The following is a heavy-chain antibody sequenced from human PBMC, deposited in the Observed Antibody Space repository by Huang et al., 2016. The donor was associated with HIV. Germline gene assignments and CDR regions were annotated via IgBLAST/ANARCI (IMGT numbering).Heavy chain of an antibody. CDR1: GFKFSNYW. CDR2: IKIDWRTT. V-gene: IGHV3-74*01. D-gene: IGHD2-15*01. Sequence: EEHLVESGGGLVQPGGSLRLSCEASGFKFSNYWMQWVRQAPGKGLMWFLRIKIDWRTTDYADSVKGRFTISRDNAKNTLYLQMSSLTAEDTAIYYCARAGGFEIWGQGTVVTVSS. J-gene: IGHJ3*02. CDR3: ARAGGFEI.